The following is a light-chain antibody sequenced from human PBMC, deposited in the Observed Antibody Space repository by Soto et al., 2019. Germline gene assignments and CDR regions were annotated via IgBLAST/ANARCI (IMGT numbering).Light chain of an antibody. CDR2: DVN. V-gene: IGLV2-18*02. J-gene: IGLJ1*01. CDR3: SSYTSSNTYV. Sequence: QSALTQPPSASGSPGQSVAISCTGTSSDVGSSNGVSWYQQPPGTAPKLMIYDVNNRPSGVPDRFSGSKSGNTASLTISGLQAEDEADYYCSSYTSSNTYVFGTGTKVTVL. CDR1: SSDVGSSNG.